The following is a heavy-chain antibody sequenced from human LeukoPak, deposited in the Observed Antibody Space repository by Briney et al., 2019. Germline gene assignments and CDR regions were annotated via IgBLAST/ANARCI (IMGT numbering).Heavy chain of an antibody. V-gene: IGHV3-7*01. CDR3: ARDPGSSAFDL. CDR1: GFSFSFYW. Sequence: GGSLRLSCAASGFSFSFYWMSWVRQTPENGLEFVGNIDWDGGMRNYMDSLKGRFTISRDNGKNSLYLEINSLRADDTAVYYCARDPGSSAFDLWGRGALVTVSS. CDR2: IDWDGGMR. D-gene: IGHD1-14*01. J-gene: IGHJ4*02.